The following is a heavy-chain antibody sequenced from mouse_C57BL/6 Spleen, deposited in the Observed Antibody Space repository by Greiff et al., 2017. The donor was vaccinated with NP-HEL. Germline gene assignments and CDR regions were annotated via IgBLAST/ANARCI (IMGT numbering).Heavy chain of an antibody. Sequence: QVQLQQPGAELVKPGASVKLSCKASGYTFTSYWMHWVKQRPGQGLEWIGRIHPNSGSTNYNEKFKSKATLTVDKSSSTAYMQLSSLTSEDSAVYYCASNDGYYEGWYFDVWGTGTTLTVSS. CDR2: IHPNSGST. J-gene: IGHJ1*03. CDR1: GYTFTSYW. V-gene: IGHV1-64*01. D-gene: IGHD2-3*01. CDR3: ASNDGYYEGWYFDV.